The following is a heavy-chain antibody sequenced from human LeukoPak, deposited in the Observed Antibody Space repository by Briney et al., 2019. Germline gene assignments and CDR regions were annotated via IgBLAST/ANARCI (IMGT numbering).Heavy chain of an antibody. Sequence: SETLSLTCNVSGDSMNTNYWTWLRQPPGKGLEWIGFVHGDGTTNYNPSLNSRVTISIDTSENQLSLRLNSVTAADTAVYYCARVFRGVVTSNFFDPWGQGTPVTVSS. CDR2: VHGDGTT. CDR3: ARVFRGVVTSNFFDP. J-gene: IGHJ5*02. CDR1: GDSMNTNY. V-gene: IGHV4-59*01. D-gene: IGHD2-21*02.